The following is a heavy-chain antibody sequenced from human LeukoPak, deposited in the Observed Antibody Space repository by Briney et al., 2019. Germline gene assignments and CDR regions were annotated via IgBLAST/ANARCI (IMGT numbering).Heavy chain of an antibody. CDR3: TSGGMATMVDY. V-gene: IGHV4-59*08. Sequence: SETLSLTCTVSGGSISDYYWSWIRQPPGKGLEWIGCISYSGSPNYNPSLKSRVTISADTSKNQFSLRLSSVTAADTAVYYCTSGGMATMVDYWGQGTLVTVSS. CDR2: ISYSGSP. D-gene: IGHD5-24*01. J-gene: IGHJ4*02. CDR1: GGSISDYY.